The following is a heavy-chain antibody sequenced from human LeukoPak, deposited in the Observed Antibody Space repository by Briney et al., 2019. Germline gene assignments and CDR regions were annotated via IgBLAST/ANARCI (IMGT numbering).Heavy chain of an antibody. CDR1: GFTVSSNY. CDR2: IYSGGST. J-gene: IGHJ4*02. CDR3: AKDAAVTMVRGVIKIKAPSYFDY. D-gene: IGHD3-10*01. V-gene: IGHV3-53*01. Sequence: GGSLRLSCAASGFTVSSNYVSWVRQAPGKGLEWVSVIYSGGSTYYADSVKGRFTISRDNSKNTLYLQMNSLRAEDTAVYYCAKDAAVTMVRGVIKIKAPSYFDYWGQGTLVTVSS.